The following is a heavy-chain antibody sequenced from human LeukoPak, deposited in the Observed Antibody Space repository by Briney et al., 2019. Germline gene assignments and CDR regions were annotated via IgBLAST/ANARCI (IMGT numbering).Heavy chain of an antibody. V-gene: IGHV1-2*06. Sequence: ASVKVSCKASGYTFTGYYMHWVRQAPGQGREWMGRINPNSGGTNYAQKFQGRVTMTRDTSISTAYMELSRLRSDDTAVYYCARAKWAVAGVSLWGRGTLVTVSS. CDR2: INPNSGGT. CDR3: ARAKWAVAGVSL. J-gene: IGHJ4*02. D-gene: IGHD6-19*01. CDR1: GYTFTGYY.